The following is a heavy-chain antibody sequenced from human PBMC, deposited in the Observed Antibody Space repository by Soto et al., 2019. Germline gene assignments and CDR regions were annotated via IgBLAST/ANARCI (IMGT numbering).Heavy chain of an antibody. CDR3: ARESGGATATLDSYYFYMDV. J-gene: IGHJ6*03. D-gene: IGHD5-12*01. CDR1: GDTFNDYY. V-gene: IGHV1-2*04. Sequence: QVQLVQSGAEVKKPGASVTVSCRSSGDTFNDYYIHWVRQAPGQGLEWMGWINPNGGVTKYAQKFQGWVSMTRDTSLRTVYMHLSRLRSDDTAVYYCARESGGATATLDSYYFYMDVWGTGTTVTVSS. CDR2: INPNGGVT.